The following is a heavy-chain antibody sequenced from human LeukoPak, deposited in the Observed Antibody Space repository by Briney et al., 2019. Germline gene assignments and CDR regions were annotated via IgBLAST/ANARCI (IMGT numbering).Heavy chain of an antibody. CDR3: AAPYSSTWFDY. CDR1: GLTFTSSSA. J-gene: IGHJ4*02. V-gene: IGHV1-58*01. D-gene: IGHD6-13*01. CDR2: IVVGSDNT. Sequence: PLASVKVSCKASGLTFTSSSAVQWVRQARGQRLEWIGWIVVGSDNTNYAQKFQERVTITRDMSTSTAYMELSSLRSEDTAVYYCAAPYSSTWFDYWGQGTLVTVSS.